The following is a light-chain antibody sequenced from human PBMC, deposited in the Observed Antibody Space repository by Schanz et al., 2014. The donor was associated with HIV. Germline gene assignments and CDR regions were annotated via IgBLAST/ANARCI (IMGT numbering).Light chain of an antibody. CDR1: QRLSSSY. Sequence: EIVLTQSPGSLSLSPGGRATLSCGASQRLSSSYLAWYQQKRDQPPRLVIYATSTRAAGIPDRFSGTGSGTDFTLTISRLEPEDFAVYYCQQRSNWPQITFGGGTKVEI. V-gene: IGKV3D-20*02. J-gene: IGKJ4*01. CDR3: QQRSNWPQIT. CDR2: ATS.